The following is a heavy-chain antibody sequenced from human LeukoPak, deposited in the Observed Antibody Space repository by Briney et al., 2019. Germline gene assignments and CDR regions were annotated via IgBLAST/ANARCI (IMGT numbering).Heavy chain of an antibody. Sequence: GASVKVSRKASGYTFTGYYMHWVRQAPGQGLEWMGWINPNSGGTNYAQKFQGRVTMTRDTSISTAYMELSRLRSDDTAVYYCARWNYDSSGYYRFWGQGTLVTVSS. D-gene: IGHD3-22*01. CDR1: GYTFTGYY. J-gene: IGHJ4*02. V-gene: IGHV1-2*02. CDR3: ARWNYDSSGYYRF. CDR2: INPNSGGT.